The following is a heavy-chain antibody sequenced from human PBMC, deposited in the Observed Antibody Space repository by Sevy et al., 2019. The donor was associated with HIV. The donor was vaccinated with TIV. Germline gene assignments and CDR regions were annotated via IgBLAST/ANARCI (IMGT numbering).Heavy chain of an antibody. Sequence: SETLSLTCAVYGGSFSAYYWSWIRQPPGKGLEWIGEINHSGSTNYNPSLKSRVTISIDTSKNQFSLNLSSVTAADTALYYCVRPGGDLWGRGTQVTVSS. CDR3: VRPGGDL. J-gene: IGHJ4*02. CDR1: GGSFSAYY. D-gene: IGHD2-21*01. V-gene: IGHV4-34*01. CDR2: INHSGST.